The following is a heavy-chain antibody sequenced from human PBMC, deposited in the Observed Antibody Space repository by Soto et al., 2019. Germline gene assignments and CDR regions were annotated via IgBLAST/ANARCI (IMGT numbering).Heavy chain of an antibody. CDR3: ARDQPRTVGAYSSSQPYYYGMDV. Sequence: QVQLVQSGAEVKKPGSSVKVSCKASGGTFSSYAISWVRQAPGQGLEWMGGIIPISGTANYAQKFQGRVTITADKSTSKAYMELSSMRSEDTAVYYCARDQPRTVGAYSSSQPYYYGMDVWGQGTTVTVSS. CDR1: GGTFSSYA. D-gene: IGHD6-6*01. CDR2: IIPISGTA. V-gene: IGHV1-69*06. J-gene: IGHJ6*02.